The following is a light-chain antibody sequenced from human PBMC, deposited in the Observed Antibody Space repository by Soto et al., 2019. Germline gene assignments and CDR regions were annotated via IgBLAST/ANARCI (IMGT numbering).Light chain of an antibody. Sequence: QSVLTQPASVSGSPGQSITISCTGTSSDVGGYNYVSWYQQHPGKAPKLMIYDVSARPSGVSNRFSGSKSGNTASLSISGLQAEDEADYYCSSYTANNTRVFGGGTKLTV. J-gene: IGLJ2*01. CDR1: SSDVGGYNY. V-gene: IGLV2-14*01. CDR3: SSYTANNTRV. CDR2: DVS.